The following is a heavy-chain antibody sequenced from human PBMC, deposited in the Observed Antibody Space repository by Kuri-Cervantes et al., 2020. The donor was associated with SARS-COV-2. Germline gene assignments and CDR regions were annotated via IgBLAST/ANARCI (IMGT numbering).Heavy chain of an antibody. Sequence: GGSLRLSCAASGFTFSSYWMHWVRQAPGKGLEWVAVISYDGSNKYYADSVKGRFTISRDNSKNTLYLQMNSLRAEDTAVYYCAREAMVQGVIIWGYWGQGALVTVSS. V-gene: IGHV3-30*01. D-gene: IGHD3-10*01. J-gene: IGHJ4*02. CDR2: ISYDGSNK. CDR1: GFTFSSYW. CDR3: AREAMVQGVIIWGY.